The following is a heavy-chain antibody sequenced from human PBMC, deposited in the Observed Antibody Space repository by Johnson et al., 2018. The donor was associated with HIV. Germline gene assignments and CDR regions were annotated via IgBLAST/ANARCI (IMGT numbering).Heavy chain of an antibody. CDR2: ISWNSGSI. J-gene: IGHJ3*02. CDR3: ASPLEAAAGPMDAFDI. CDR1: GFTFDDYA. V-gene: IGHV3-9*01. Sequence: VESGGGFIQPGRSLRLSCAASGFTFDDYAMHWVRQAPGMGLEWVSGISWNSGSIGYVDSVKGRFTISRDNAKNSLYLQMNSLRAEDTAVYYCASPLEAAAGPMDAFDIWGQGIMVTVSS. D-gene: IGHD6-13*01.